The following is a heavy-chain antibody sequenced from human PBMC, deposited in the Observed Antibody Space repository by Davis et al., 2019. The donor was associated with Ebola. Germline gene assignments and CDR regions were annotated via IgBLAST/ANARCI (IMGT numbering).Heavy chain of an antibody. J-gene: IGHJ6*02. Sequence: SVKVSCKASGGTFSSYAISWVRQAPGQGLEWMGGIIPIFGTANYAQKFQGRVTITADESTSTAYMELSSLRSEDTAVYYCARERLGSGNKAVYYYGMDVWGQGTTVTVSS. CDR3: ARERLGSGNKAVYYYGMDV. CDR1: GGTFSSYA. V-gene: IGHV1-69*13. CDR2: IIPIFGTA. D-gene: IGHD3-10*01.